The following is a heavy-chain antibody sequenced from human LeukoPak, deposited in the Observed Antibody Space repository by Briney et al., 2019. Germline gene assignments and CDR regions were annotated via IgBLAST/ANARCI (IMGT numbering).Heavy chain of an antibody. Sequence: GGSLRLSCAASGFTFSSYAMNWVRQAPGKGLEWVSAISGSGGSTYYADSVRGRFTFSRDNSKNTVYLQMNSLRFEDTAIYFCAREDREYLTDAFDVWGQGTMVTVSS. V-gene: IGHV3-23*01. CDR1: GFTFSSYA. J-gene: IGHJ3*01. CDR3: AREDREYLTDAFDV. D-gene: IGHD3-10*01. CDR2: ISGSGGST.